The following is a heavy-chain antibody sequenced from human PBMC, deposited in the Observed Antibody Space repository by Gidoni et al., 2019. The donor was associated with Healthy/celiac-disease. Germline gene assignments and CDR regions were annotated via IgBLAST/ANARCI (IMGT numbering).Heavy chain of an antibody. V-gene: IGHV4-31*03. D-gene: IGHD3-16*01. Sequence: QVQLQESGPGLVKPSQTLSLPCTFSGGSISSGGYYWSWIRQHPGKGLEWIGYIYYSGSTYYNPSLKSRVTISVDTSKNQFSLKLSSVTAADTAVYYCARGFAPYNWFDPWGQGTLVTVSS. CDR3: ARGFAPYNWFDP. J-gene: IGHJ5*02. CDR1: GGSISSGGYY. CDR2: IYYSGST.